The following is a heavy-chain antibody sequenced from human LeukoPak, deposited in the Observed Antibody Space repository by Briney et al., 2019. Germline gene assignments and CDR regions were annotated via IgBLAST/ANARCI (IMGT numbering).Heavy chain of an antibody. V-gene: IGHV1-18*01. Sequence: ASVKVSCKASGYTFTSYGISWVRQAPGQGLEWMGWISAYNGNTNYAQKLQGRVTMTTDTSTSTAYMELRSLRSDDTAVYYCARVERYFDWLLNYFDYWGRGTLVTVSS. CDR2: ISAYNGNT. CDR3: ARVERYFDWLLNYFDY. CDR1: GYTFTSYG. D-gene: IGHD3-9*01. J-gene: IGHJ4*02.